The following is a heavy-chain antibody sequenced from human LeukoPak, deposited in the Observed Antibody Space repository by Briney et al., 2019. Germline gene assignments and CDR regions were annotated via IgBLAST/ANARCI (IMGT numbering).Heavy chain of an antibody. CDR2: IYYSGST. CDR3: ASQYVARDDAFDI. CDR1: GGSISSYY. Sequence: SETLSLTCTVSGGSISSYYWSWIRQPPGKGLEWIGYIYYSGSTNYNPSLKSRVTISVDTSKNQFSLKLSSVTAADTAVYYCASQYVARDDAFDIWGQGTMDTVSS. V-gene: IGHV4-59*01. D-gene: IGHD2-15*01. J-gene: IGHJ3*02.